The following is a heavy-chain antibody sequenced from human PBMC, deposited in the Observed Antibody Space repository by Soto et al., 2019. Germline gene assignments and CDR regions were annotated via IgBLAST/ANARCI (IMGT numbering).Heavy chain of an antibody. CDR1: GFTFSSYG. V-gene: IGHV3-30*18. D-gene: IGHD5-18*01. J-gene: IGHJ6*02. CDR2: ISYDGSNK. Sequence: GGSLRLSCAASGFTFSSYGMHWVRQAPGKGLERVAVISYDGSNKYYADSVKGRFTISRDNSKNTLYLQMNSLRAEDTAVYYCAKGGRYRYGTLGNYYYYGMDVWGQGTTVTVSS. CDR3: AKGGRYRYGTLGNYYYYGMDV.